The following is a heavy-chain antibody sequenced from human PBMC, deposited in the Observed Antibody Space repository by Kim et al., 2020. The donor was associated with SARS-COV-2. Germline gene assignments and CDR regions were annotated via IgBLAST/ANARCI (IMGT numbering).Heavy chain of an antibody. D-gene: IGHD3-22*01. CDR3: ARDSRYYDSSGLSSFDY. CDR1: GYTFTSYG. V-gene: IGHV1-18*01. CDR2: ISAYNGNT. J-gene: IGHJ4*02. Sequence: ASVKVSCKASGYTFTSYGISWVRQAPGQGLEWMGWISAYNGNTNYAQKLQGRVTMTTDTSTSTAYMELRSLRSDDTAVYYCARDSRYYDSSGLSSFDYWGQGTLVTVSS.